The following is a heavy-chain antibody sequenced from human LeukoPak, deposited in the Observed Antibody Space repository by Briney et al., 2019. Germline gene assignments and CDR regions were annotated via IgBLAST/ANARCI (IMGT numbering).Heavy chain of an antibody. V-gene: IGHV3-48*01. D-gene: IGHD3-22*01. Sequence: PGGSLRLSCAASGFTFSSYSMNWVRQAPGKGLEWVSYISSSSSTIYYADSVKGRFTISRDNAKNSLYLQMNSLRAEDTAVYYCTKEVHYYDSSGYFSWWGQGTLVTVSS. CDR2: ISSSSSTI. CDR1: GFTFSSYS. CDR3: TKEVHYYDSSGYFSW. J-gene: IGHJ4*02.